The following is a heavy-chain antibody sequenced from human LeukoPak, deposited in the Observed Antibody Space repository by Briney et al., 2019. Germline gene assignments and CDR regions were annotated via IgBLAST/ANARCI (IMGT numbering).Heavy chain of an antibody. J-gene: IGHJ3*02. V-gene: IGHV4-38-2*01. D-gene: IGHD1-26*01. CDR1: GHSITFTNSISGGYY. CDR3: ARTSRSGRAGGPFDI. Sequence: SETLSLTCEVSGHSITFTNSISGGYYWGCLRQPPGKGLEWIGRIYHDGSTYYNPSLKSRVAISVDTSDNLFSLNLTSVTAADTAVYFCARTSRSGRAGGPFDIWGLGTMVTVSS. CDR2: IYHDGST.